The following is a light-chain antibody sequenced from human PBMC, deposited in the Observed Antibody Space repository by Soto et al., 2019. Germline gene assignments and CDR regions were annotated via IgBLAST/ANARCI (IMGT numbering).Light chain of an antibody. J-gene: IGKJ1*01. CDR3: QQYKKSPWT. CDR1: QSIGNW. CDR2: EAS. V-gene: IGKV1-5*03. Sequence: IRMTQSPSTQSASVGDRVTITCRASQSIGNWLAWYQQKPGRAPQFLMYEASSLERGVPSRFSGSGSGTEFTLTISGLQPDDFATYYCQQYKKSPWTFGQGTKVEIK.